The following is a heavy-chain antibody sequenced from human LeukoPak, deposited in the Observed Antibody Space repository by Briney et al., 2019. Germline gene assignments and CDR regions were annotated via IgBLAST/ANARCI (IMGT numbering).Heavy chain of an antibody. Sequence: SETLSLTCTVSGGSISSGDYYWSWIRQPPEKGLEWIGYIYYSGSTYYNPSLKSRVTISVDTSKNQFSLKLSSVTAADTAVYYCAREGSGYCSSTSCPYYGMDVWGQGTTVTVSS. CDR2: IYYSGST. J-gene: IGHJ6*02. CDR1: GGSISSGDYY. CDR3: AREGSGYCSSTSCPYYGMDV. D-gene: IGHD2-2*01. V-gene: IGHV4-30-4*01.